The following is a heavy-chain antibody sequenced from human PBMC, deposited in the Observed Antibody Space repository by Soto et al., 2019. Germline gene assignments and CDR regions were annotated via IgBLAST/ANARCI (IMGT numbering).Heavy chain of an antibody. V-gene: IGHV3-30*18. J-gene: IGHJ5*02. CDR2: ISYDGSNK. D-gene: IGHD2-2*03. Sequence: PGGSLRLSCAASGFTFSSYGMHWVRQAPGKGLEWVAVISYDGSNKYYADSVKGRFTISRDNSKNTLYLQMNSLRAEDTAVYYCANGYCSSTSCSPPKKNWFDPWGQGTLVTVSS. CDR1: GFTFSSYG. CDR3: ANGYCSSTSCSPPKKNWFDP.